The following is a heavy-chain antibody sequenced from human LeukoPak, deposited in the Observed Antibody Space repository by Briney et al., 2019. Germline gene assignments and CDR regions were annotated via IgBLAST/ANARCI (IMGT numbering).Heavy chain of an antibody. D-gene: IGHD3-10*01. CDR3: ARAGRVDYGSGSYGRGKYYFDY. Sequence: PGGSLRLSCAASEFTFGSFWMSWVRQAPGKGLEWVANIKEDGSDKYYVDSVKGRFTISRDNAKNSLYLQMNSLRAEDTAVYYCARAGRVDYGSGSYGRGKYYFDYWGQGTLVTVSS. V-gene: IGHV3-7*01. CDR1: EFTFGSFW. J-gene: IGHJ4*02. CDR2: IKEDGSDK.